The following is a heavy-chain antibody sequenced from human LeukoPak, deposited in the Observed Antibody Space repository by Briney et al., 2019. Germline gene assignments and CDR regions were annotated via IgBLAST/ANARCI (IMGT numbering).Heavy chain of an antibody. CDR1: GFTFFTYG. J-gene: IGHJ4*02. Sequence: GGSLRLSCAASGFTFFTYGMHWVRQAPGKGLEWVAVIWSDGSNKYYADAVKGRFTISRDNSQNTLYLQMNSLRAEDTAVYYCARRQSGTNSMDYWGQGTLVTVSS. CDR3: ARRQSGTNSMDY. CDR2: IWSDGSNK. V-gene: IGHV3-33*01. D-gene: IGHD1-26*01.